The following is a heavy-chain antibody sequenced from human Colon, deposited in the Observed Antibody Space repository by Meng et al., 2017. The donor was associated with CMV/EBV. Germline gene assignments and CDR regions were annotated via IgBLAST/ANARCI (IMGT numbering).Heavy chain of an antibody. D-gene: IGHD1-26*01. CDR1: GGSISRSSYY. CDR2: IYYSGST. J-gene: IGHJ3*02. CDR3: ARRVKKWELPDAFDI. Sequence: SQTLSLTCTVSGGSISRSSYYWGWIRQPPGKGLEWIGSIYYSGSTYYNPSLKSRVTISVDTSKNQFSLKLSSVTAADTAVYYCARRVKKWELPDAFDIWGQGTMVTVSS. V-gene: IGHV4-39*07.